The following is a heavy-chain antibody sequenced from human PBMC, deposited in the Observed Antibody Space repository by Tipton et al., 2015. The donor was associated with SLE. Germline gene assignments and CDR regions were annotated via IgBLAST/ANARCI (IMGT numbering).Heavy chain of an antibody. D-gene: IGHD3-3*01. CDR2: INHSGST. CDR3: ARGRLLEWLSSYYYYYGMDV. Sequence: TLSLTCAVYGGSFNDYSWSWIRQPPGKGLEWIGEINHSGSTNYNPSLKSRVTISVDTSKNQFSLKLSSVTAADTAVYYCARGRLLEWLSSYYYYYGMDVWGQGTPVTVSS. CDR1: GGSFNDYS. J-gene: IGHJ6*02. V-gene: IGHV4-34*01.